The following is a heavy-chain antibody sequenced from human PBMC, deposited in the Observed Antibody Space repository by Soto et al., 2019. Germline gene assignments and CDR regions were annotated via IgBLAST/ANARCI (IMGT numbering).Heavy chain of an antibody. CDR1: GYTFTSYG. CDR2: ISAYNGIT. V-gene: IGHV1-18*04. CDR3: ARIDYDFWSGYYWVDP. Sequence: QVQLVQSGAEVKKPGASVKVSCKASGYTFTSYGISWVRQAPGQGLEWMGWISAYNGITNYAQKLQGRVTMTTDTSTSTAYMELRSLRSDDTAVYYCARIDYDFWSGYYWVDPWGQGTLVTVSS. J-gene: IGHJ5*02. D-gene: IGHD3-3*01.